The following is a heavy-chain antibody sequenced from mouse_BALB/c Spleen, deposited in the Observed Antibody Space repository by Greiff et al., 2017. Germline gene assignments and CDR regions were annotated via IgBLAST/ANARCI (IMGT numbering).Heavy chain of an antibody. Sequence: VKLMESGPGLVAPSQSLSITCTVSGFSLTSYGVHWVRQPPGKGLEWLGVIWAGGSTNYNSALMSRLSISKDNSKSQVFLKMNRLQTDDTAMYYCARDEIYYGYLYAMDYWGQGTSVTVAS. CDR1: GFSLTSYG. CDR2: IWAGGST. V-gene: IGHV2-9*02. D-gene: IGHD2-2*01. J-gene: IGHJ4*01. CDR3: ARDEIYYGYLYAMDY.